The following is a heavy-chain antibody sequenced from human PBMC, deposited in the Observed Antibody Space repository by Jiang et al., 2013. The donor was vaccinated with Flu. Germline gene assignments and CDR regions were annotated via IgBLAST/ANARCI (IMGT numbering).Heavy chain of an antibody. J-gene: IGHJ4*02. CDR1: GYSFISYW. D-gene: IGHD6-19*01. V-gene: IGHV5-51*01. Sequence: KPGESLKISCKGSGYSFISYWIGWVRQMPGKGLEWMGIIHPYDSDARYSPSFRGQVTISVDKSITTAYLQLSSLKASDTATYFCAREAVAGMYYFDLWGQGTLVTVSS. CDR3: AREAVAGMYYFDL. CDR2: IHPYDSDA.